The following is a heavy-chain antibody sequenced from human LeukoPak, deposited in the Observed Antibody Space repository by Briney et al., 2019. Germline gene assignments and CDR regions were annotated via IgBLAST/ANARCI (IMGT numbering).Heavy chain of an antibody. CDR3: AREGERITMVRGVIKGFDY. CDR2: INHSGST. D-gene: IGHD3-10*01. V-gene: IGHV4-34*01. CDR1: GGSFSGYY. Sequence: SETLSLTCAVYGGSFSGYYWSWIRQPPGKGLEWIGEINHSGSTNYNPSLKSRVTISVDTSKNQFSLKLSSVTAADTAVYYCAREGERITMVRGVIKGFDYWGQGTLVTVSS. J-gene: IGHJ4*02.